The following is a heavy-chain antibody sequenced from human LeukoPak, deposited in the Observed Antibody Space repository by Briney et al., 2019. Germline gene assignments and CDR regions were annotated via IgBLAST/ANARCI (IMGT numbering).Heavy chain of an antibody. CDR2: IYSGGSA. CDR1: GFTVSNNY. V-gene: IGHV3-66*01. D-gene: IGHD2-8*01. Sequence: GGSLRLSCAASGFTVSNNYMNWVRQAPGKGLEWVSVIYSGGSAYYADSVKGRFTISRDDSKNTLYLQINSLRAEDTAVYYCAREVFNWGQGTLVTVSS. J-gene: IGHJ4*02. CDR3: AREVFN.